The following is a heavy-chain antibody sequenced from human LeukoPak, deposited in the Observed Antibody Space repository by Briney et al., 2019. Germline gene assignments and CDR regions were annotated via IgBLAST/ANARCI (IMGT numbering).Heavy chain of an antibody. CDR1: GFTFSRYW. Sequence: GSLRLSCAASGFTFSRYWMHWVRQLPGQGLEWIGEISLSGLTNYNPSLKSRVTVSLDKSKNHLSLNLTSVTAADTAVYYCSRENGAFSPFGYWGQGYLVTVLS. D-gene: IGHD2-8*01. CDR2: ISLSGLT. J-gene: IGHJ4*02. CDR3: SRENGAFSPFGY. V-gene: IGHV4-4*02.